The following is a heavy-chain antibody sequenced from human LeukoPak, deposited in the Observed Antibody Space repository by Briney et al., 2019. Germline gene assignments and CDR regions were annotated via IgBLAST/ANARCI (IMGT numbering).Heavy chain of an antibody. CDR2: IKSKSNGGTT. V-gene: IGHV3-15*01. J-gene: IGHJ4*02. CDR3: VADLPGTNSPYFDY. CDR1: GFTFSAAW. D-gene: IGHD4/OR15-4a*01. Sequence: GGSLRLSCAASGFTFSAAWMNWVRQAPGKGLEWVGRIKSKSNGGTTDFAAPVRDRFTISREDSKNTLNLQMHSLSTEDTAVYFCVADLPGTNSPYFDYWGQGTLVTVSS.